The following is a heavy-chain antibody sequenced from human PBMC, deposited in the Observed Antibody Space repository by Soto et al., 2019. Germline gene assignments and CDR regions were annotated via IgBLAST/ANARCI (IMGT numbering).Heavy chain of an antibody. V-gene: IGHV1-2*02. CDR1: GYSFTGYY. CDR2: ISPNSGGT. D-gene: IGHD3-16*01. CDR3: GKGRRGDVGVFY. J-gene: IGHJ4*02. Sequence: QVQLVQSGAEVKKSGASVKISCKASGYSFTGYYIHWVRQAPGQGLEWMGEISPNSGGTEYAQKFQGRVTMTRDTSITTVDMDLSKLSPDDTAVYYCGKGRRGDVGVFYWGQGTLVTVYS.